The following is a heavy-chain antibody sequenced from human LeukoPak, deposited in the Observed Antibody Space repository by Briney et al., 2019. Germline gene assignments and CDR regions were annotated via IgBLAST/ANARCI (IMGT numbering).Heavy chain of an antibody. V-gene: IGHV4-59*01. CDR2: IYYTGST. J-gene: IGHJ4*02. D-gene: IGHD3-22*01. Sequence: SETLSLTYTVSGGSISSYYWSWIRQPPGKGLEWIGYIYYTGSTNYNPSLKSRVTISVDTSKNQFSLKLSSVTAADTAVYYCARWYYYDSSGAVDYWGQGTLVTVSS. CDR3: ARWYYYDSSGAVDY. CDR1: GGSISSYY.